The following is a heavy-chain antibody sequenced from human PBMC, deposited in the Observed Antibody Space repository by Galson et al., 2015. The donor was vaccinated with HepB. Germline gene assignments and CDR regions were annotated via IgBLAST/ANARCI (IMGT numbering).Heavy chain of an antibody. D-gene: IGHD6-13*01. CDR1: GYTFTSYG. V-gene: IGHV1-18*01. CDR2: ISAYNGNT. CDR3: AREGGAAAAGTDYYYYYMDV. J-gene: IGHJ6*03. Sequence: SVKVSCKASGYTFTSYGISWVRQAPGRGLEGMGWISAYNGNTNYAQKLQGRVTMTTDTSTSTAYMELRSLRSDDTAVYYCAREGGAAAAGTDYYYYYMDVWGKWTTVNVSS.